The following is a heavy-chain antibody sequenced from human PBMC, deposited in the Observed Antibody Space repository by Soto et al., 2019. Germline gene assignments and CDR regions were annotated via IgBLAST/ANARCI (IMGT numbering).Heavy chain of an antibody. J-gene: IGHJ6*02. CDR3: SRLKILERRYYYYYGMDV. CDR1: GDSVSSNSAA. D-gene: IGHD1-1*01. V-gene: IGHV6-1*01. CDR2: TYYRSKWYN. Sequence: PSQTLSLTCAISGDSVSSNSAAWNWIRQSPSRGLEWLGRTYYRSKWYNDYAVSVKSRITINPDTSKNQFSLQLNSVTPEDTAVYYCSRLKILERRYYYYYGMDVCGQGTTVTVSS.